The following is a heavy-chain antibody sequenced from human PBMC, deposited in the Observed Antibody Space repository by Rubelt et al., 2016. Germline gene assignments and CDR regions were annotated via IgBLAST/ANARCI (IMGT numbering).Heavy chain of an antibody. V-gene: IGHV3-21*01. J-gene: IGHJ4*02. D-gene: IGHD3-3*01. CDR2: ISSSSSYL. CDR1: GFTFSNAW. CDR3: ARVFDYNFWSGYYY. Sequence: EVRLVESGGGLVKPGGSLRISCAASGFTFSNAWMDWVRQAPGKGLEWVSAISSSSSYLYYADSVKGRFTISRDNAKNSLFLQMSSLRAEDTAVYYCARVFDYNFWSGYYYWGQGTLVTVSS.